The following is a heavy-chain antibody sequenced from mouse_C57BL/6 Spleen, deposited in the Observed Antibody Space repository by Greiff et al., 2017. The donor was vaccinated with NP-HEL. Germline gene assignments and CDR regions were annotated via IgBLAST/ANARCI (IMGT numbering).Heavy chain of an antibody. Sequence: VQLKESGPELVKPGASVKMSCKASGYTFTDYNMHWVKQSHGKSLEWIGYINPNNGGTSYNQKFKGKATLTVNKSSSTAYMELRSLTSEDSAVYYCASGVMLNYYGSSFDYWGQGTTLTVSS. V-gene: IGHV1-22*01. J-gene: IGHJ2*01. CDR2: INPNNGGT. CDR1: GYTFTDYN. D-gene: IGHD1-1*01. CDR3: ASGVMLNYYGSSFDY.